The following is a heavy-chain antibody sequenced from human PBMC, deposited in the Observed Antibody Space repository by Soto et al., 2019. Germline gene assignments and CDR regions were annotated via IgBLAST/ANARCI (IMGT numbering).Heavy chain of an antibody. D-gene: IGHD2-2*01. CDR2: IDYNETNQ. CDR1: GFTFSNYG. J-gene: IGHJ4*02. V-gene: IGHV3-33*01. Sequence: GGSLRLSCVASGFTFSNYGMHWVRQAPGKGLEWVAAIDYNETNQYYIDPVQGRFTISTDQSKNTLYLQMNSLGAAATAVYYCARAFCPVPTCYDLWGQGVLVTVSS. CDR3: ARAFCPVPTCYDL.